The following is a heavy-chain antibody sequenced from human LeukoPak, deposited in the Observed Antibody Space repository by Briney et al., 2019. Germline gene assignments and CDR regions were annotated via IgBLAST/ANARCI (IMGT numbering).Heavy chain of an antibody. CDR2: IGTSSNNI. J-gene: IGHJ4*02. CDR3: ASGTVGNHALDY. Sequence: PGGFLRLSCAASGLTFSRYNMNWVRQAPGKGLEWVSSIGTSSNNIYYTDSVKGRFTISRDNAKNSLYLQVDSLRVEDTAVYFCASGTVGNHALDYWGQGTLVTVSS. CDR1: GLTFSRYN. D-gene: IGHD1-14*01. V-gene: IGHV3-21*01.